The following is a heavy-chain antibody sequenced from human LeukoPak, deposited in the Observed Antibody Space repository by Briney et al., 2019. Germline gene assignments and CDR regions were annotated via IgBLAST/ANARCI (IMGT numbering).Heavy chain of an antibody. CDR1: GYTFPSYG. CDR2: ISAYNGNT. D-gene: IGHD3-16*02. Sequence: ASVKVSCKAPGYTFPSYGITWVRQAPGQGLEWMGWISAYNGNTNYAQKLQGRVTMTTDTSTSTAYMELRSLRSEDTAVYYCARDNSVGDIAWWFDPWGQGTLVTVSS. J-gene: IGHJ5*02. V-gene: IGHV1-18*01. CDR3: ARDNSVGDIAWWFDP.